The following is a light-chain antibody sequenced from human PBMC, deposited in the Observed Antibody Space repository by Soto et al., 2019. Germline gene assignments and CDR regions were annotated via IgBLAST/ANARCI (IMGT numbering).Light chain of an antibody. CDR3: ATWDKSLNGQV. CDR1: SSDIGNYNS. J-gene: IGLJ3*02. V-gene: IGLV2-8*01. Sequence: QSVLTQPPSASGSPGQSVTISCTGTSSDIGNYNSVSWYQQHPGKAPKLMIYDVSRRPSGVPDRFSGSKSDNTASLTVSGLQAEDEADYYCATWDKSLNGQVFGGGTKLTVL. CDR2: DVS.